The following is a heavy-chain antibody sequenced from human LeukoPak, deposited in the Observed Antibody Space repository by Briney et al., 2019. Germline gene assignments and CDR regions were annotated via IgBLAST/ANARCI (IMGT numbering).Heavy chain of an antibody. D-gene: IGHD4-17*01. CDR1: GFTFSSYW. J-gene: IGHJ1*01. Sequence: GGSLRLSCAASGFTFSSYWMHWVRQAPGKGLVWVSRIKSDGKTNYADSVKGRFTISRDNAKNTVSLQMNSLRAEDTGVYYCAKDVDGVPQYFQHWGQGTLVTVSS. CDR2: IKSDGKT. CDR3: AKDVDGVPQYFQH. V-gene: IGHV3-74*01.